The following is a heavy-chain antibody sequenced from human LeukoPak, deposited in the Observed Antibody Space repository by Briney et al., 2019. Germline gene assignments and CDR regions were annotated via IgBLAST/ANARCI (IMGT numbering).Heavy chain of an antibody. V-gene: IGHV4-31*03. CDR2: IYYSGST. CDR3: GRGRSGIAAGELWFDP. D-gene: IGHD6-13*01. Sequence: SETLSLTCTVSGGSISSGGYYWSWIRQHPGKGLEWIGYIYYSGSTYFNPSLKSRVTISVDTSKNQFSLKLSSVPAADTAVYYCGRGRSGIAAGELWFDPWGQGTLVTVSS. CDR1: GGSISSGGYY. J-gene: IGHJ5*02.